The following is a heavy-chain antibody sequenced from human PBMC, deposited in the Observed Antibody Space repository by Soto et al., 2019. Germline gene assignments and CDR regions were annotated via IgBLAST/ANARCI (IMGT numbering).Heavy chain of an antibody. J-gene: IGHJ6*03. D-gene: IGHD2-2*01. V-gene: IGHV1-3*01. CDR3: ARDGCSSTSCYVGNYMDV. CDR1: GYTFSSYA. CDR2: INAGNGNT. Sequence: VASVKVSCKASGYTFSSYALHWVRQAPGPRLEWMGWINAGNGNTKYSQKFQGRVTINRDTSATTVYMELSSLRSEDTAVYYCARDGCSSTSCYVGNYMDVWGKGTTVTGSS.